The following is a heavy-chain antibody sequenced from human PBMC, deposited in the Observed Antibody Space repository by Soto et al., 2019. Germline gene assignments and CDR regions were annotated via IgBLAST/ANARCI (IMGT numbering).Heavy chain of an antibody. D-gene: IGHD6-13*01. V-gene: IGHV1-2*02. CDR1: GYTFPDYY. Sequence: ASVKVSCKASGYTFPDYYIHWVRQAPGQGLEWMGWLNPKSGVTNSAQKFQGRITMTRDTSITTAYLELSSLRSDDTAVYYCARGPKQNPRNSNSWFVPDYWGQ. CDR3: ARGPKQNPRNSNSWFVPDY. CDR2: LNPKSGVT. J-gene: IGHJ4*01.